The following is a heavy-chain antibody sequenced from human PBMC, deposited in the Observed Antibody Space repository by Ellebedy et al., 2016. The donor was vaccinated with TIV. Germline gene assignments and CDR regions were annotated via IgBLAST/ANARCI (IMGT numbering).Heavy chain of an antibody. CDR2: IWYDGSNK. CDR1: GFTFSSYG. V-gene: IGHV3-33*01. CDR3: ARPMVRGVRFYYYGMDV. Sequence: GGSLRLSCAASGFTFSSYGMHWVRQAPGKGLEWVAVIWYDGSNKYYVDSVKGRFTISRDNAKNSLYLQMNSLRAEDTAVYYCARPMVRGVRFYYYGMDVWGQGTTVTVSS. J-gene: IGHJ6*02. D-gene: IGHD3-10*01.